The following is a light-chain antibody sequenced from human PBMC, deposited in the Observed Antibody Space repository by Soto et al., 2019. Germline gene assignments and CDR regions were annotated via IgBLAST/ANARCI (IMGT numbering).Light chain of an antibody. J-gene: IGLJ1*01. V-gene: IGLV4-60*02. CDR3: ETWDSNNYV. CDR1: SGHSSYI. CDR2: LEGSGSY. Sequence: QAVVTQSSSASASLGSSVSLTCTLSSGHSSYIIAWHQQQPGKAPRYLMKLEGSGSYNKGSGVPDRFSGSSSGADRYLTISNLQFEDEADYYCETWDSNNYVFGTGTKLTVL.